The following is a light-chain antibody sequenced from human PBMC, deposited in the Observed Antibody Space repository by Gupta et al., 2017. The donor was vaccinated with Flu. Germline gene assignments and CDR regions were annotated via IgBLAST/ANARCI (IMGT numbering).Light chain of an antibody. Sequence: TLSLSPGERATFSCRASQGVSSYIAWYQQKPGQAPRLLIYATSNRATGIPARFSGSGSGTDFTLTISSLEPEDFGVYHCQQRHNWPPTLTFGGGTRVEI. V-gene: IGKV3-11*01. CDR3: QQRHNWPPTLT. J-gene: IGKJ4*01. CDR1: QGVSSY. CDR2: ATS.